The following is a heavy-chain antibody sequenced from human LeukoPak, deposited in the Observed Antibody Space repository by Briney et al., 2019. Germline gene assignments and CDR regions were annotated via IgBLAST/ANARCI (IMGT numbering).Heavy chain of an antibody. V-gene: IGHV3-48*04. CDR1: GFTFSSYA. J-gene: IGHJ4*02. Sequence: GGSLRLSCAASGFTFSSYAMSWVRQAPGKGLEWVSYISSSGSTIYYADSVKGRFTISRDNAKNSLYLQMNSLRAEDTAVYYCARETLVVGAIDYWGQGTLVTVSS. D-gene: IGHD1-26*01. CDR3: ARETLVVGAIDY. CDR2: ISSSGSTI.